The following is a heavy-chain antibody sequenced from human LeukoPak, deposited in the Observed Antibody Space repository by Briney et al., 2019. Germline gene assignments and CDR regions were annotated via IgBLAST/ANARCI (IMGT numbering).Heavy chain of an antibody. V-gene: IGHV4-34*01. Sequence: PSETLSLTCAVYGGSFSGYYWSLIRQPPGKGLEWIGEINHSGSTEYNPSLKSRVTISVDTFKNQFSLNLSSVTAADTAVYYCARGGRDDYNYSHYYYYYMDVWGKGTTVTVSS. CDR2: INHSGST. CDR1: GGSFSGYY. D-gene: IGHD5-24*01. CDR3: ARGGRDDYNYSHYYYYYMDV. J-gene: IGHJ6*03.